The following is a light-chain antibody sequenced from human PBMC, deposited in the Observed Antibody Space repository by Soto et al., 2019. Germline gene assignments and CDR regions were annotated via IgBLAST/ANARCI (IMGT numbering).Light chain of an antibody. Sequence: EIVLTQSPGTLSVSPGERATLSCRASQVVVTAYIHWYQHKPGQAPRLLISGASTRASGIPDRFSGSGVGTDFTLTINRLEPDVCAVYYCLLVSGSPTFGPGSRVHI. V-gene: IGKV3-20*01. J-gene: IGKJ3*01. CDR2: GAS. CDR1: QVVVTAY. CDR3: LLVSGSPT.